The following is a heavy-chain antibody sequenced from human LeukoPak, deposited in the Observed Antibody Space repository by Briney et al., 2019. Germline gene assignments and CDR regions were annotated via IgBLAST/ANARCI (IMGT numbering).Heavy chain of an antibody. D-gene: IGHD5-24*01. CDR2: ISSTSTYI. V-gene: IGHV3-21*01. J-gene: IGHJ4*02. Sequence: GGSLRLSCAASGFIFSSYSMNWVRHAPGKGLDWVSSISSTSTYIHYADSLKGRFTISRDNARNSLYLQINSLRVEDTAVYYCARVQRGEMATFDYWGQGTLVTVSS. CDR1: GFIFSSYS. CDR3: ARVQRGEMATFDY.